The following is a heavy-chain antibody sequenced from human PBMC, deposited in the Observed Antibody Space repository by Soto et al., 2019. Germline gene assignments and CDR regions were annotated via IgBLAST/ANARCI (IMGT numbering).Heavy chain of an antibody. CDR1: GGSFSDYY. Sequence: SETLSLTCAVYGGSFSDYYWSWVRQPPGKGLEWIGEINHSGSTNYNPSLKSRVTISVDTSKNQFSLNLNSVTAADTAVYYCARGRGGGPHNWFAPGGGENRATVS. CDR3: ARGRGGGPHNWFAP. V-gene: IGHV4-34*01. CDR2: INHSGST. D-gene: IGHD6-25*01. J-gene: IGHJ5*02.